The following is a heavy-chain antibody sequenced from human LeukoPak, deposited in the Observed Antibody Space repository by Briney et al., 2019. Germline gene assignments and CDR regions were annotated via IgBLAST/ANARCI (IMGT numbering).Heavy chain of an antibody. CDR1: GFTFSDYY. D-gene: IGHD4-23*01. CDR3: ARQTRSVDPLTY. Sequence: PGGSLRLSCAASGFTFSDYYMTWIRQAPGKGLEWVSCISGRSSYTNYADSVKGRFTISRDNAKNSLYLEMNSPRADDTAVYFCARQTRSVDPLTYWGPGTLVTVSS. J-gene: IGHJ4*02. CDR2: ISGRSSYT. V-gene: IGHV3-11*03.